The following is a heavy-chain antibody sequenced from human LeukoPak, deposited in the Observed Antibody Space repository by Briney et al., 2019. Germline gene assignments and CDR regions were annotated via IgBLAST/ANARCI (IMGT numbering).Heavy chain of an antibody. J-gene: IGHJ6*02. D-gene: IGHD1-1*01. CDR2: IYDSGST. V-gene: IGHV4-59*01. CDR1: GGSISSYY. Sequence: SETLSLTCTVSGGSISSYYWSWIRQPPGKGLEWIGYIYDSGSTNYNPSLKSRVTISVDTSKNQFSLKLSSVTAADTAVYYRARVGGTNYYYYGMDAWGQGTTVTVSS. CDR3: ARVGGTNYYYYGMDA.